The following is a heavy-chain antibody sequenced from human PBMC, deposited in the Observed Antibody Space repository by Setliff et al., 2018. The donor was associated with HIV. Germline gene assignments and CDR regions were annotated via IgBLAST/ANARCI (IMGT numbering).Heavy chain of an antibody. CDR3: ARGARLLAGYSDRWDYYYMAV. V-gene: IGHV4-4*08. Sequence: SETLSLTCTVSGGSISSYYWSWFRQPPGKGLEWIGYISSGSTNYNPSLRSRVTISVDTSKNQFSLKLSSVTAADTAVYYCARGARLLAGYSDRWDYYYMAVWGKGTTVTVSS. J-gene: IGHJ6*03. D-gene: IGHD6-13*01. CDR2: ISSGST. CDR1: GGSISSYY.